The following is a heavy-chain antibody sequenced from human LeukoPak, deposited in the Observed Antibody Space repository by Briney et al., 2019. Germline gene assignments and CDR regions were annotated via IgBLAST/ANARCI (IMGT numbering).Heavy chain of an antibody. CDR2: ISSSSSYI. Sequence: PGGSLRLSCAASGFTFSSYSMNWVRQAPGKGLEWVSSISSSSSYIYYADSVKRRFTISRDNAKNSLYLQMNSLRAEDTAVYYCARDHYDFWSGFYAFDIWGQGTMVTVSS. J-gene: IGHJ3*02. V-gene: IGHV3-21*01. D-gene: IGHD3-3*01. CDR3: ARDHYDFWSGFYAFDI. CDR1: GFTFSSYS.